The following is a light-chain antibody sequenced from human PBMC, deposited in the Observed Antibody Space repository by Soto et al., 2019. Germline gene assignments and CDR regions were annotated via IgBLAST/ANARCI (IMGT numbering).Light chain of an antibody. CDR3: QHYYSWPWT. V-gene: IGKV3-15*01. J-gene: IGKJ1*01. CDR1: QTILSN. CDR2: GAS. Sequence: EIGMTQSPSTLSGSPGERVTLSCRASQTILSNLAWYQQKTGQAPRLLIYGASTRATGIPARFMGSGSGTEFTLTITSLHSEDSALYFCQHYYSWPWTFGQGTRWIS.